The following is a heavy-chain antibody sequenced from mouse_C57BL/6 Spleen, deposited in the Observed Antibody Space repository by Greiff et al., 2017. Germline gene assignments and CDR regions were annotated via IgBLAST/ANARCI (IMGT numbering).Heavy chain of an antibody. CDR2: IDPSDSET. D-gene: IGHD1-1*01. J-gene: IGHJ2*01. CDR1: GYTFTSYW. CDR3: ARGDYYGSSHFDY. Sequence: QVQLQQPGAEPVRPGSSVKLSCKASGYTFTSYWMHWVKQRPIQGLEWIGNIDPSDSETHYNQKFKDKATLTVDKSSSTAYMQLSSLTSEDSAVYYCARGDYYGSSHFDYWGQGTTLTVSS. V-gene: IGHV1-52*01.